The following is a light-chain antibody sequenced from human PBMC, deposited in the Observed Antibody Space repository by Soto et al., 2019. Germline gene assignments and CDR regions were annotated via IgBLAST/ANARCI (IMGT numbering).Light chain of an antibody. Sequence: DIVMTQSPDSLAVSLGERATINCKSSQSVLYSSNSKNYLAWYQQKPGQPPKLLIYWASTRESGVPDRFSGSGSGPDFTRTISSLQAEDLAVYYCQQFYTTPWTYGHGTKVEIK. CDR3: QQFYTTPWT. CDR1: QSVLYSSNSKNY. V-gene: IGKV4-1*01. CDR2: WAS. J-gene: IGKJ1*01.